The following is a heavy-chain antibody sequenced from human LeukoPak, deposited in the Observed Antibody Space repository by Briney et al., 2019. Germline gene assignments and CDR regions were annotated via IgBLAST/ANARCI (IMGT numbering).Heavy chain of an antibody. Sequence: GGSLRLSCAASGFTFSSYGMHWVRQAPGKGLEWVAVISYDGSNKYYADSVKGRFTISRDNSKNTLYLQMNSLRAEDTAVYYCARRGAQWLITYWYFDLWGRGTLVTVSS. CDR1: GFTFSSYG. CDR3: ARRGAQWLITYWYFDL. J-gene: IGHJ2*01. V-gene: IGHV3-30*03. D-gene: IGHD6-19*01. CDR2: ISYDGSNK.